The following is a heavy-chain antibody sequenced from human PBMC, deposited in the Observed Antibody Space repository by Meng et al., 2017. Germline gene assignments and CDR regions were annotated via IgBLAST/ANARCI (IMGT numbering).Heavy chain of an antibody. CDR3: AREGPCGGDCSGFDY. V-gene: IGHV1-69*12. D-gene: IGHD2-21*02. J-gene: IGHJ4*02. CDR2: IIPIFGTA. Sequence: QVRLGQSGAVVKKPGSSWKVSCKASGGTFSSYAISWVRQAPGQGLEWMGGIIPIFGTANYAQKFQGRVTITADESTSTAYMELSSLRSEDTAVYYCAREGPCGGDCSGFDYWGQGTLVTVSS. CDR1: GGTFSSYA.